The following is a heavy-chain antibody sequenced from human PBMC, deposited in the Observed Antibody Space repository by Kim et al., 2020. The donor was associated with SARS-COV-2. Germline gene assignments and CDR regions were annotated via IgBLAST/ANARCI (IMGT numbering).Heavy chain of an antibody. CDR1: GFTFSSYD. J-gene: IGHJ2*01. D-gene: IGHD6-13*01. CDR3: ARGIWGQQLRYFDL. CDR2: IGTAGDT. Sequence: GGSLRLSCAASGFTFSSYDMHWVRQATGKGLEWVSAIGTAGDTYYPGSVKGRFTISRENAKNSLYLQMNSLRAGDTAVYYCARGIWGQQLRYFDLWGRGTLVTVSS. V-gene: IGHV3-13*01.